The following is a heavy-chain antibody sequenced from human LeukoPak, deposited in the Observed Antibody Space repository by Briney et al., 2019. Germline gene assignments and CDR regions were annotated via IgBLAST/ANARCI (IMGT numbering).Heavy chain of an antibody. CDR1: GGPISSGGYS. Sequence: SQTLSLTCAVSGGPISSGGYSWSWIRQTPGKGLEWIGYIYHSGSTYYNPSLKSRVTISVDRSKNQFSLKLSSVTAADTAVYYCARVVAATSSGLDPWGQGTLATVSS. D-gene: IGHD2-15*01. CDR2: IYHSGST. V-gene: IGHV4-30-2*01. CDR3: ARVVAATSSGLDP. J-gene: IGHJ5*02.